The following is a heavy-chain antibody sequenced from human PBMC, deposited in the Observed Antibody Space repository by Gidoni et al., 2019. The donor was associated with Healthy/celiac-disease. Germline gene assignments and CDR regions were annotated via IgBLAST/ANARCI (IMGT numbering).Heavy chain of an antibody. J-gene: IGHJ3*02. CDR2: IYYSGST. CDR1: GGSISSYY. D-gene: IGHD6-19*01. CDR3: ARLNLDGRGSSGWRRAFDI. Sequence: QVQLQESGPGLVKPSETLSLTCTVSGGSISSYYWSWIRQPPGKGLEWIGYIYYSGSTNYNPSLKSRVTISVDTSKNQFSLKLSSVTAADTAVYYCARLNLDGRGSSGWRRAFDIWGQGTMVTVSS. V-gene: IGHV4-59*08.